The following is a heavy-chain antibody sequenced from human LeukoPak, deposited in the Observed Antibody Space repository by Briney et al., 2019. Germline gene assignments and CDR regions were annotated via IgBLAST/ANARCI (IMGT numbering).Heavy chain of an antibody. CDR2: ISDDGRNK. D-gene: IGHD4-17*01. CDR3: AKRPSDYGDYVTYFDY. Sequence: PGGSLRLSCAASGFSLIRYGMHWVRQAPGKGLEWVGVISDDGRNKKYADSVKGRFTISRDNSKDTLYLQMNSLRDEDTAVYYCAKRPSDYGDYVTYFDYWGQGTLVTVSS. CDR1: GFSLIRYG. V-gene: IGHV3-30*18. J-gene: IGHJ4*02.